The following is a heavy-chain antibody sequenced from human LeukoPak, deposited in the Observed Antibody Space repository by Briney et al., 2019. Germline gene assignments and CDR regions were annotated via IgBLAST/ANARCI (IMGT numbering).Heavy chain of an antibody. D-gene: IGHD1-26*01. CDR3: ARDGPYSGSHNWFDP. V-gene: IGHV1-3*01. J-gene: IGHJ5*02. Sequence: ASVKVSCKASGFIFTKYGLDWVRQAPGQRLEWMGWINAANGNTKYSQKLQGRVTMTTDTSTSTAYMELRSLRSDDTAVYYCARDGPYSGSHNWFDPWGQGTLVTVSS. CDR1: GFIFTKYG. CDR2: INAANGNT.